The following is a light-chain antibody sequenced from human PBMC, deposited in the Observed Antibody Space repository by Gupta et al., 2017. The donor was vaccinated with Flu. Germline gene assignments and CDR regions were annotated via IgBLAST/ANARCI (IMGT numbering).Light chain of an antibody. CDR2: AAS. Sequence: AIRMTQSPSSFSASTGDRVTITCRASQGISSYLAWYQQKPGKAPKLLIYAASTVKSGVPSRFSGSGSGTDFTLTISGRQSEDFATYYCQQKDSCPETFGQGTKVEIK. CDR3: QQKDSCPET. CDR1: QGISSY. V-gene: IGKV1-8*01. J-gene: IGKJ1*01.